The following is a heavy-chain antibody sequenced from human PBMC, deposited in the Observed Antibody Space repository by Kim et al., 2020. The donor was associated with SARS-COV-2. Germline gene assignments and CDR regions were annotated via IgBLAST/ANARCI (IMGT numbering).Heavy chain of an antibody. V-gene: IGHV6-1*01. Sequence: SQTFSLTCAVSGDSVSSYTAAWNWIRQSPSRGLEWLGRTYFRSKWSTNYAVSVQSRININADTSTNQFSLQLNSVTPEDTALYYCARQMSGRFDFWGQGTLVTVSS. D-gene: IGHD7-27*01. CDR1: GDSVSSYTAA. J-gene: IGHJ4*02. CDR2: TYFRSKWST. CDR3: ARQMSGRFDF.